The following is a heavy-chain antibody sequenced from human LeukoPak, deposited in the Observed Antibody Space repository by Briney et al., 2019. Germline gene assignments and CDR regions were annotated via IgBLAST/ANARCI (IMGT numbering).Heavy chain of an antibody. D-gene: IGHD6-13*01. CDR3: AGGPNSSSWYSYYYYYYMDV. V-gene: IGHV4-4*07. CDR2: IYTSGST. J-gene: IGHJ6*03. Sequence: PSETLSLTCTVSGGSISSYYWSWIRQPAGKGLEWIGRIYTSGSTNYNPSLKSRVTISVDTSKNQFSLKLSSVTAADTAVYYCAGGPNSSSWYSYYYYYYMDVWGKGTTVTVSS. CDR1: GGSISSYY.